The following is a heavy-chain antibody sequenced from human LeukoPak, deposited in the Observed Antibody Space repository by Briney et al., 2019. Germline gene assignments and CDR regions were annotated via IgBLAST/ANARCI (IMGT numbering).Heavy chain of an antibody. J-gene: IGHJ4*02. Sequence: GGCLRHSCAASGFTFSSYSMNWVRQAPGKGREWGSYISSSSSTIYYADSVKGRFTISRDNAKNSLYLQMNSLRAEDTAVYYCAREFPGIDYWGQGTLVTVSS. V-gene: IGHV3-48*01. CDR1: GFTFSSYS. CDR3: AREFPGIDY. CDR2: ISSSSSTI. D-gene: IGHD3-10*01.